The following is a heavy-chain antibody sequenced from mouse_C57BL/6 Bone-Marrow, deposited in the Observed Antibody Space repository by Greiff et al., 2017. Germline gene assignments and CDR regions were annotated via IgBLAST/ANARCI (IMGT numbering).Heavy chain of an antibody. J-gene: IGHJ1*03. V-gene: IGHV1-26*01. CDR1: GYTFTDYY. Sequence: EVQLQQSGPELVKPGASVKISCKASGYTFTDYYMNWVKQSHGKSLEWIGDINPNNGGTSYNQKFKGKATLTVDKSSSTAYMELRSLTTEDSAGYYGARCYYGSSSPYFDVWGTGTTVTVSS. CDR3: ARCYYGSSSPYFDV. D-gene: IGHD1-1*01. CDR2: INPNNGGT.